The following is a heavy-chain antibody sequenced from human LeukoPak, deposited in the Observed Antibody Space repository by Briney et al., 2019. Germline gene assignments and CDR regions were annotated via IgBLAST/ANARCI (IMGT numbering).Heavy chain of an antibody. Sequence: GGSLRLSCAASGFTFSSYGMHWVRQAPGKGLEWVAVIWYDGSNKYYADSVKGRFTISRDNSKNTLYLQMNSLRAEDTAVYYCARDSKSAGTLGWFDPWGQGPLVTVSS. CDR1: GFTFSSYG. CDR3: ARDSKSAGTLGWFDP. CDR2: IWYDGSNK. D-gene: IGHD1-7*01. J-gene: IGHJ5*02. V-gene: IGHV3-33*01.